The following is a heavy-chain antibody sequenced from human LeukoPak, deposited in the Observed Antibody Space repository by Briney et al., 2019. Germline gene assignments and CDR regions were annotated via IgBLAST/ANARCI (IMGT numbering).Heavy chain of an antibody. CDR3: ARAGYSYGLPDVDYYDGSGYLSASDY. CDR1: GGTFSSYA. CDR2: IIPIFGTA. Sequence: ASVKVSCKASGGTFSSYAISWVRQAPGQGLEWMGGIIPIFGTANYAQKFQGRVTITADESTSTAYMELSSLRSEDTAVYYCARAGYSYGLPDVDYYDGSGYLSASDYWGQGTLVTVSS. V-gene: IGHV1-69*13. D-gene: IGHD3-22*01. J-gene: IGHJ4*02.